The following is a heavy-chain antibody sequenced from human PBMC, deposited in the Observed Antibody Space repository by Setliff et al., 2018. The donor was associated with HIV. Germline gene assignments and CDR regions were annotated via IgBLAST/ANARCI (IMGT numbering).Heavy chain of an antibody. J-gene: IGHJ5*02. CDR1: GDNFNNVA. CDR3: TNRGGSGTNVGNWFDP. D-gene: IGHD3-10*01. Sequence: SVKVSCKASGDNFNNVALHWVRQAPGQGLEWMGGILPIFGSTDYAQKFQGRLTITAVQSQNTVYMELSSLRSDDTAVYYCTNRGGSGTNVGNWFDPWGQGTLVTVSS. CDR2: ILPIFGST. V-gene: IGHV1-69*13.